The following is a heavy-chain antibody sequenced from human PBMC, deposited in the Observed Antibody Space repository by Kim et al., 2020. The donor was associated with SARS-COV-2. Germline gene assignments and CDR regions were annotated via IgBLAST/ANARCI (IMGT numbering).Heavy chain of an antibody. CDR1: GYSFTSYW. D-gene: IGHD3-16*02. CDR2: IYPGDSDT. Sequence: GESLKISCKGSGYSFTSYWIGWVRQMPGKGLEWMGIIYPGDSDTRYSPSFQGQVTISADKSISTAYLQWSSLKASDTAMYYCARLERGTYYDYVWGSYRAPTYWYFDLWGRGTLVTVSS. CDR3: ARLERGTYYDYVWGSYRAPTYWYFDL. V-gene: IGHV5-51*01. J-gene: IGHJ2*01.